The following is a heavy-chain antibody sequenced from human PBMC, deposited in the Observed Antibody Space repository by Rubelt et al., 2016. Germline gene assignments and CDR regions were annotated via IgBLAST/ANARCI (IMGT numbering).Heavy chain of an antibody. J-gene: IGHJ4*02. D-gene: IGHD4-17*01. CDR2: IYTSGST. V-gene: IGHV4-4*07. Sequence: ESGPGLVKPSETLSLTCTVSGGSISSYYWSWIRQPAGKGLEWIGRIYTSGSTNYNHSLKSRVTMSVDTSKNQFSLKLSSVTAADTAVYYCARGDPDRGSRTVTLDYWGQGTLVTVSS. CDR3: ARGDPDRGSRTVTLDY. CDR1: GGSISSYY.